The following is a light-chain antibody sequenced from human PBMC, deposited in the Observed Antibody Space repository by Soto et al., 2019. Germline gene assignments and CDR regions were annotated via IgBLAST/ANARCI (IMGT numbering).Light chain of an antibody. CDR3: KQCGSSPTT. CDR1: QTVDSNF. CDR2: GAS. Sequence: EIVMPEIQATLSVSAGGRGALSCRARQTVDSNFLARYQQKPGQAPRLLIYGASSRATGIPDRFSGSGSGTDFTLTISRLGPEEFAVYYGKQCGSSPTTVRQGTRLVIK. J-gene: IGKJ5*01. V-gene: IGKV3-20*01.